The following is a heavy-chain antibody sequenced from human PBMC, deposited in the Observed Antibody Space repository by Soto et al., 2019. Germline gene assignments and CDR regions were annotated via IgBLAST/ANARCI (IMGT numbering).Heavy chain of an antibody. CDR3: ARDTGLAPTVWGY. J-gene: IGHJ4*03. V-gene: IGHV4-31*03. D-gene: IGHD7-27*01. CDR2: VYHSGST. Sequence: QVQLQESGPGLVKPSQTLSLTCSVSGDSIRGGGHYWNWIRQFPGKGLEWIGYVYHSGSTHYNPSLRGRLTISIDTYKNQFSLRLISVTAAATALYYCARDTGLAPTVWGYWGHGNQVTVSS. CDR1: GDSIRGGGHY.